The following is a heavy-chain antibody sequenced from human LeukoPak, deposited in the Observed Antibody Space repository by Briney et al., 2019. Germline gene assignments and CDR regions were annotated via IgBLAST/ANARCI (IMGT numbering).Heavy chain of an antibody. V-gene: IGHV4-59*08. CDR1: GASTSSRF. Sequence: PSETLSLTCSASGASTSSRFWSWIRQSPGRTLEWIGHIYNGRNTKYNPSLTSRVTISVDASKNQFSLRMTSVTAADTAIYYCAQTTGWPGFDFWGPGALATVSS. D-gene: IGHD6-19*01. CDR3: AQTTGWPGFDF. CDR2: IYNGRNT. J-gene: IGHJ4*02.